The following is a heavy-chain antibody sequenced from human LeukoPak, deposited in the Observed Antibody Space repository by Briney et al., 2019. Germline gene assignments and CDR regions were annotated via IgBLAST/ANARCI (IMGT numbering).Heavy chain of an antibody. CDR1: GYTFTGYY. CDR3: AREGGPREGYSGYEPDY. V-gene: IGHV1-2*02. J-gene: IGHJ4*02. CDR2: MNPNSGGT. D-gene: IGHD5-12*01. Sequence: GASVKVSCKTSGYTFTGYYIHWVRQAPGQGLEWMGWMNPNSGGTNYAQSFQGRVTMTRDTSISTAYMELSRLRSDDTAVYYCAREGGPREGYSGYEPDYWGQGTLVTVSS.